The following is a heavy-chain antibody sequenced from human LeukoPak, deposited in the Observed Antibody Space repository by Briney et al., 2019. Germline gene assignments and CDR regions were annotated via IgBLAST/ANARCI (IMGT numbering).Heavy chain of an antibody. CDR1: GGTFSSYA. J-gene: IGHJ4*02. V-gene: IGHV1-18*01. Sequence: ASVKVSCKASGGTFSSYAISWVRQAPGQGLEWMGWISAYNGNTNYAQKLQGRVTMTTDTSTSTAYMELRSLRSDDTAVYYCAKSGYSYGPHFDYWGQGTLVTVSS. D-gene: IGHD5-18*01. CDR2: ISAYNGNT. CDR3: AKSGYSYGPHFDY.